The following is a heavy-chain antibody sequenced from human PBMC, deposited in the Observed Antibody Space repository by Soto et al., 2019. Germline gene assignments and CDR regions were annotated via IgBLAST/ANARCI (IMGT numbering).Heavy chain of an antibody. CDR1: GFTFDDYA. V-gene: IGHV3-9*01. D-gene: IGHD1-7*01. Sequence: GGSLRLSCAASGFTFDDYAMHWVRQAPGKGLEWVSGISWNSGSIGYADSVKGRFTISRDNAKNSLYLQMNSLRAEDTALYYCAKALGYWNYAENSFDYWGQGTLVTVSS. CDR3: AKALGYWNYAENSFDY. CDR2: ISWNSGSI. J-gene: IGHJ4*02.